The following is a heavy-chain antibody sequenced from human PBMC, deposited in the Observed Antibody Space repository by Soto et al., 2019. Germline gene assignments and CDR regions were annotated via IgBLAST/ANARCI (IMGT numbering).Heavy chain of an antibody. D-gene: IGHD2-21*02. CDR1: GFSLSTSGVG. CDR2: IYWDDDK. V-gene: IGHV2-5*02. CDR3: IQSRCGGDCLQSYASHYYYGMDV. J-gene: IGHJ6*01. Sequence: QITLKESGPTLVKPTQTLTLTCTFSGFSLSTSGVGVGWIRQPPGKALEWLALIYWDDDKRYSPSLRSRLTINKATSKNQVVLTMTNMDPVDTATYYCIQSRCGGDCLQSYASHYYYGMDVW.